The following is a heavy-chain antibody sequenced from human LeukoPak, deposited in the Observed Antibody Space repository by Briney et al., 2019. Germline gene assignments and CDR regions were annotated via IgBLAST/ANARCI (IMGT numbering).Heavy chain of an antibody. CDR3: ARGGIAGVFDY. CDR1: GFIFSDYW. J-gene: IGHJ4*02. CDR2: INNAGDDT. Sequence: GGSLSLSCPSTGFIFSDYWMLWVRQAPGGGPVWVSRINNAGDDTIHADSVEGRITISRDKAKNTVYLQMNSLRVDDTAMYYCARGGIAGVFDYWGPGTLVTVSS. V-gene: IGHV3-74*01. D-gene: IGHD6-13*01.